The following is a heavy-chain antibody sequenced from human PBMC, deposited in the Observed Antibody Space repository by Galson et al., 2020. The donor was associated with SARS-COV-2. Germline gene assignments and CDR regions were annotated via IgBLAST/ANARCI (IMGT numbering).Heavy chain of an antibody. CDR3: AHIWYTRGACDY. Sequence: SAPTLVKPTQTLTLTCTFSGFSLTPGGAGVGRIRQPPGKPLEWLALIYWDDDKPYSPSLKSRLTITKDTSKNQVVLTMTNMDPVDTATYYCAHIWYTRGACDYWGQGILVTVSS. D-gene: IGHD6-19*01. CDR1: GFSLTPGGAG. J-gene: IGHJ4*02. V-gene: IGHV2-5*02. CDR2: IYWDDDK.